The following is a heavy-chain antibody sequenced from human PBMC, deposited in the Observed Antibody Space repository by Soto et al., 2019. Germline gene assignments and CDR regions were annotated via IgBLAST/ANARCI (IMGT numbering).Heavy chain of an antibody. V-gene: IGHV4-59*01. CDR1: GGSISSYY. CDR2: IYYSGST. CDR3: ARNFGPDYDFWSGYSINWFDP. J-gene: IGHJ5*02. Sequence: ETLSLTCTVSGGSISSYYWSWIRQPPGKGLEWIGYIYYSGSTNYNPSLKSRVTISVDTSKNQFSLKLSSVTAADTAVYYCARNFGPDYDFWSGYSINWFDPWGQGTLVTVSS. D-gene: IGHD3-3*01.